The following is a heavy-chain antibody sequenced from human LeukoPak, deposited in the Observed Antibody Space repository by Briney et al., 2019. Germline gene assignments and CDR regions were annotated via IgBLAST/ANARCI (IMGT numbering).Heavy chain of an antibody. J-gene: IGHJ4*02. CDR2: ISAYNGDT. D-gene: IGHD2-2*01. V-gene: IGHV1-18*01. CDR3: AREYCTSTSCYGVDY. CDR1: GYTFTTYG. Sequence: GASVTVSCTASGYTFTTYGISWVRQAPGQGLEWMGWISAYNGDTKCAQKVQGRVTMTTDTSTSTAYMELRSLRSDDTAVYYCAREYCTSTSCYGVDYWGQGTLVTVSS.